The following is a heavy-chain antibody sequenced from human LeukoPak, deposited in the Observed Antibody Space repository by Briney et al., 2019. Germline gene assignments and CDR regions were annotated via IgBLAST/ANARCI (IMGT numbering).Heavy chain of an antibody. CDR2: INHSGST. CDR3: ARGLRQQLGYFQH. CDR1: GGSFSGYY. D-gene: IGHD6-13*01. V-gene: IGHV4-34*01. Sequence: SETLSLTCAVYGGSFSGYYWSWIRQPPGKRLEWIGEINHSGSTNYNPSLKSRVTISVDTSKNQFSLKLSSVTAADTAVYYCARGLRQQLGYFQHGGQGTLVTVSS. J-gene: IGHJ1*01.